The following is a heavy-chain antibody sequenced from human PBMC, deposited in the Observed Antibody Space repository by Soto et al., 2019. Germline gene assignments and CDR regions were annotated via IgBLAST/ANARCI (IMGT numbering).Heavy chain of an antibody. Sequence: PGGSLRLSCAASGFTFSSYAMSWVRQAPGKGLEWVSAISGSGGSTYYADSVKGRFTISRDNSKNTLYLQMNSLRAEDTAVYYCAKMDIVVVVAAWLDYWGQGTLVTVSS. V-gene: IGHV3-23*01. CDR3: AKMDIVVVVAAWLDY. D-gene: IGHD2-15*01. CDR1: GFTFSSYA. CDR2: ISGSGGST. J-gene: IGHJ4*02.